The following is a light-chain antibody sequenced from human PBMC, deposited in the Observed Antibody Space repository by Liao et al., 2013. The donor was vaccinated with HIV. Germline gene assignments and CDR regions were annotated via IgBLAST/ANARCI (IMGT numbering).Light chain of an antibody. Sequence: SYELTQPPSVSVAPGKTARITCGGKNIGSKSVHWYQQKPGQAPVMVISHDSDRPSGIPERFSGSNSGNTATLTISRVEVGDEADYYCQVWDVGNDQDVVFGGGTKLTVL. CDR2: HDS. J-gene: IGLJ2*01. V-gene: IGLV3-21*04. CDR3: QVWDVGNDQDVV. CDR1: NIGSKS.